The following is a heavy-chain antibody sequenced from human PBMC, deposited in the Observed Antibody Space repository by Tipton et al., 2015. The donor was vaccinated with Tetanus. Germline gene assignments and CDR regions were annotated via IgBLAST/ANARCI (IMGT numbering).Heavy chain of an antibody. CDR3: ARGLLVVVPAARGRYNWFDP. Sequence: LRLSCAVYGGSFSGYYWSWIRQPPGKGLEWIGEINHSGSTNYNPSLKSRVTISVDTSKNQFSLKLSSVTAADTAVYYCARGLLVVVPAARGRYNWFDPWGQGTLVTASS. CDR2: INHSGST. CDR1: GGSFSGYY. D-gene: IGHD2-2*01. V-gene: IGHV4-34*01. J-gene: IGHJ5*02.